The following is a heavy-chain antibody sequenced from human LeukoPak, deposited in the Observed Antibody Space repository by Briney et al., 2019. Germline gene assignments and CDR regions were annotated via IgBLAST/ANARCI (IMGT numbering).Heavy chain of an antibody. CDR3: VRQNSYYYDSSGSYGPSAFDY. Sequence: RPSETLSLTCTVSGGSVSSSTYDWGWIRQPPGKGLEWIGHIHFTGGTYYNPSLQSRVTMLLDTSTKQFSLKLSSVTAADTAVYYCVRQNSYYYDSSGSYGPSAFDYWGQGTLVTVSS. CDR2: IHFTGGT. CDR1: GGSVSSSTYD. J-gene: IGHJ4*02. V-gene: IGHV4-39*07. D-gene: IGHD3-22*01.